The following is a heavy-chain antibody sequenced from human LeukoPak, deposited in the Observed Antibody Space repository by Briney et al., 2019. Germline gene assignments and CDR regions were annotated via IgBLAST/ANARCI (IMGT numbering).Heavy chain of an antibody. Sequence: ASVKVSCRASGKPLLNFGINWVGRPPGQGFEGLGWINTDTWNPTYAQAFTGRFVFSLDTSVSTAYLQISSLKAEDTAVYYCARGDGSGWLTYDYWGQGTLVTVSS. CDR3: ARGDGSGWLTYDY. CDR1: GKPLLNFG. CDR2: INTDTWNP. V-gene: IGHV7-4-1*02. D-gene: IGHD6-19*01. J-gene: IGHJ4*02.